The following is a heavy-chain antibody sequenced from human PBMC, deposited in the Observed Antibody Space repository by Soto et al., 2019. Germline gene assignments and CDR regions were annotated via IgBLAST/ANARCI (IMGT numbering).Heavy chain of an antibody. CDR1: GGSISSGGYS. CDR3: ARPLYSYGPMDV. J-gene: IGHJ6*02. D-gene: IGHD5-18*01. V-gene: IGHV4-30-2*01. Sequence: SETLSLTCAVSGGSISSGGYSWSWIRQPPGKGLEWIGYIYHSGSTYYNPSLKSRVVMSVDRSKNQFSLTLSSVTAADTAVYYCARPLYSYGPMDVRGQGTTVTVSS. CDR2: IYHSGST.